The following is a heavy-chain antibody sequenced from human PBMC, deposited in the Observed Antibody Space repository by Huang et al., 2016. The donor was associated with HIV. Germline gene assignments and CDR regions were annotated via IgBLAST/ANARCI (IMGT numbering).Heavy chain of an antibody. J-gene: IGHJ6*03. Sequence: QVNLVQSGAEVRKPGSSVKVSCKASGGTFKKYAISWVRQAPGQGLEWRGASSTLDGSAEYAEKFQDRVKLTADGSTNTAYLELDRLTSEDTAVYYCAKVAAGQPFHFYYYMDAWGDGTTVIVSS. CDR3: AKVAAGQPFHFYYYMDA. V-gene: IGHV1-69*13. D-gene: IGHD3-3*02. CDR2: SSTLDGSA. CDR1: GGTFKKYA.